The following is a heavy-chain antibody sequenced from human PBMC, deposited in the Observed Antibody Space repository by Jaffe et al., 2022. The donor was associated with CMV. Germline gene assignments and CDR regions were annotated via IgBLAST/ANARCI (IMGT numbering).Heavy chain of an antibody. CDR3: AREDSSSWYRPFSGASGMDV. Sequence: QVQLQESGPGLVKPSETLSLTCTVSGGSISSYYWSWIRQPAGKGLEWIGRIYTSGSTNYNPSLKSRVTMSVDTSKNQFSLKLSSVTAADTAVYYCAREDSSSWYRPFSGASGMDVWGQGTTVTVSS. J-gene: IGHJ6*02. CDR1: GGSISSYY. CDR2: IYTSGST. D-gene: IGHD6-13*01. V-gene: IGHV4-4*07.